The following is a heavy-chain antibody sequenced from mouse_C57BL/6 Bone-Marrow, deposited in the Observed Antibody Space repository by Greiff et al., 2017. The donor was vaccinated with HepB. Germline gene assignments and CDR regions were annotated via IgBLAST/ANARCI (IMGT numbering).Heavy chain of an antibody. J-gene: IGHJ4*01. V-gene: IGHV1-20*01. Sequence: VQLQQSGPELVKPGDSVKISCKASGYSFTGYFMNWVMQSHGKSLEWIGRINPYNGDTFYNQKFKGKATLTVDKSSSTAHMELRSLTSEDSAVYYCARSYYGNATDYWGQGTSVTVSS. CDR3: ARSYYGNATDY. CDR2: INPYNGDT. CDR1: GYSFTGYF. D-gene: IGHD1-1*01.